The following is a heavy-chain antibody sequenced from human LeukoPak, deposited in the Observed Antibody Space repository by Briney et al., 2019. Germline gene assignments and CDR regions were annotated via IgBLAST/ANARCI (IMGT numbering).Heavy chain of an antibody. CDR3: ARGGGGLLWFGELFYYYYMDV. CDR1: GGSISSYY. CDR2: IYYSGST. J-gene: IGHJ6*03. D-gene: IGHD3-10*01. V-gene: IGHV4-59*01. Sequence: SETLSLTCTVSGGSISSYYWSWIRQPPGKGLERIGYIYYSGSTNYNPSLKSRVTISVDTSKNQFSLKLSSVTAADTAVYYCARGGGGLLWFGELFYYYYMDVWGKGTTVTISS.